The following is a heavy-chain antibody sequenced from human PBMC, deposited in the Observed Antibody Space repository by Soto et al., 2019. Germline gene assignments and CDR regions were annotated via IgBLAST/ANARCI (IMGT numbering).Heavy chain of an antibody. CDR3: AIDPMGGTTDS. Sequence: EVQLVESGGGLVQPGGSLRLSCEASGFTFSSYWMHWVRQAPGKGLVWVSRIKSDGSSTNYADSVKGRFTISRDNAKNTLYLQMNSLRAEDTAVYYCAIDPMGGTTDSWGQGTLVTVTS. J-gene: IGHJ4*02. V-gene: IGHV3-74*01. D-gene: IGHD1-7*01. CDR2: IKSDGSST. CDR1: GFTFSSYW.